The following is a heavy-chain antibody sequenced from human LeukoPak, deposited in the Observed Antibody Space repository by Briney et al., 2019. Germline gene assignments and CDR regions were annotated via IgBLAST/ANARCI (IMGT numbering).Heavy chain of an antibody. V-gene: IGHV4-4*07. D-gene: IGHD3-9*01. CDR3: ARAHYDILTGYSPLVY. CDR1: GGSISSYY. Sequence: SETLSLTCTVSGGSISSYYWSWIRQPAGKGLEWIGRIYTSGSTNYNPSLKSRVTMSVDTSKNQFSLKLSSVTAADTAVYYCARAHYDILTGYSPLVYWGQGTLVTVSS. CDR2: IYTSGST. J-gene: IGHJ4*02.